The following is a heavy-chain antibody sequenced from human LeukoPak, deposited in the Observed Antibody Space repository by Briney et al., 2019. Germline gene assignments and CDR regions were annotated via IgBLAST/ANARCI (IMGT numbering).Heavy chain of an antibody. CDR3: ARGAYKPFDY. CDR1: GFTFSDYY. D-gene: IGHD5-24*01. CDR2: ISSSGSTI. J-gene: IGHJ4*02. V-gene: IGHV3-11*04. Sequence: GALRLSCAASGFTFSDYYMSWIRQAPGKGLEWVSYISSSGSTIYYADSVKGRFTISRDNAKNSLYLQINTLRAEDTAVFYCARGAYKPFDYWGRGTLVTVSS.